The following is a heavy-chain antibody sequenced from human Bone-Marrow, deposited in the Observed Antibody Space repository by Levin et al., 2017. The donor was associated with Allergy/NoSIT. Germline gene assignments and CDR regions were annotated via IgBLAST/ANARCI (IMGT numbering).Heavy chain of an antibody. CDR2: IYYSESP. CDR3: ARDPGCYDDQSYSDHYGMDV. J-gene: IGHJ6*02. V-gene: IGHV4-39*07. D-gene: IGHD2-2*01. Sequence: SQTLSLTCTVSCGSIRSSSYYWGWIRQPPGKGLEWIGSIYYSESPYYSPSLKSRVTLSVDTSKHHFSLKLSSVTAADTAVYDCARDPGCYDDQSYSDHYGMDVWGQGTTVTVS. CDR1: CGSIRSSSYY.